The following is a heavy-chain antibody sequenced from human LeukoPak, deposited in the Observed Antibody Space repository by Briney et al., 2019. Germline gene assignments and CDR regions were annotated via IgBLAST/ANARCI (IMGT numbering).Heavy chain of an antibody. V-gene: IGHV3-30-3*01. D-gene: IGHD6-13*01. CDR3: AREPAAAATPGWFDP. CDR1: GFTFSNYA. Sequence: PGGSLRLSCAASGFTFSNYAMHWVRQAPGKGLEWVAVTSYDGSNKYYADSVKGRFTISRDNSKNTLYLQMNSLRAEDTAVYYCAREPAAAATPGWFDPWGQGTLVTVSS. J-gene: IGHJ5*02. CDR2: TSYDGSNK.